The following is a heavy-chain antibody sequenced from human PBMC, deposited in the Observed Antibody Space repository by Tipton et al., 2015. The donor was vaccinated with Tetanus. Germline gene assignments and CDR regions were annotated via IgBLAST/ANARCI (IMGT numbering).Heavy chain of an antibody. Sequence: SLRLSCAASGFTFSSYDMHWVRQATGKGLEWVSAIGTAGDTYYPGSVKGRLTISRENAKNSLYLQMNSPRAGDTAVYYCARTVSDAFDIWGQGTMGAGSS. CDR3: ARTVSDAFDI. CDR2: IGTAGDT. J-gene: IGHJ3*02. CDR1: GFTFSSYD. V-gene: IGHV3-13*01. D-gene: IGHD4-17*01.